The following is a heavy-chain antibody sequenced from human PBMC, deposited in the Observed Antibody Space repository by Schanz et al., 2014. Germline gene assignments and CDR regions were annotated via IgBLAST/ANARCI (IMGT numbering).Heavy chain of an antibody. V-gene: IGHV1-46*01. Sequence: QVQLVQSGAEVKEPGASVKLSCKSSGYTFTDYYMQWVRQAPGQGLEWLGTIFLNDGGTHSAEKFQGRIIMTRDTSTSTVYLDLSSLRSEDTAVYYCARVPGTSDLYDYWGQGTLVTVSS. CDR2: IFLNDGGT. CDR1: GYTFTDYY. J-gene: IGHJ4*02. CDR3: ARVPGTSDLYDY.